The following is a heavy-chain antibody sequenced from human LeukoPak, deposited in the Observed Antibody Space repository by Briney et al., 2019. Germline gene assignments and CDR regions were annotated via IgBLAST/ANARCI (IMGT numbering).Heavy chain of an antibody. J-gene: IGHJ4*02. CDR3: AKATPLRNYNYFDY. D-gene: IGHD1-7*01. CDR2: ISYDGSNK. Sequence: GGSLRLSCAASGFTFSSYGMHWVRQAPGKGLEWVAVISYDGSNKYYADSVKGRFTISRDNSKNTLYLQMNSLRAEDTAVYYCAKATPLRNYNYFDYWGQGTLVTVSS. V-gene: IGHV3-30*18. CDR1: GFTFSSYG.